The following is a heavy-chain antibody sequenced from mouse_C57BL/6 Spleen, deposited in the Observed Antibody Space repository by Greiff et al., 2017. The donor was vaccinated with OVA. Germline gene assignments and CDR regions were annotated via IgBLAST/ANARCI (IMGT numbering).Heavy chain of an antibody. Sequence: VQLQQPGAELVMPGASVKLSCKASGYTFTSYWMHWVKQRPGQGLEWIGEIDPSDSYTNYNQKFKGKSTLTVDKSSSTAYMQLSSLTSEDSAVYYCARCPIYYYGSSYVGYAMDYWGQGTSVTVSS. CDR2: IDPSDSYT. D-gene: IGHD1-1*01. V-gene: IGHV1-69*01. J-gene: IGHJ4*01. CDR1: GYTFTSYW. CDR3: ARCPIYYYGSSYVGYAMDY.